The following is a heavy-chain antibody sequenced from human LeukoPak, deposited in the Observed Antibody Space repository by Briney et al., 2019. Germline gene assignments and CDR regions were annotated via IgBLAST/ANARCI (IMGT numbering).Heavy chain of an antibody. Sequence: ASVEVSCKVSGYTLTELSMHWVRQAPGKGLEWMGGFDPEDGETIYAQKFQGRVTMTEDTSTDTAYMELSSLRSEDTAVYYCATGVDTAMFPFDYWGQGTLVTVSS. D-gene: IGHD5-18*01. CDR2: FDPEDGET. CDR1: GYTLTELS. V-gene: IGHV1-24*01. CDR3: ATGVDTAMFPFDY. J-gene: IGHJ4*02.